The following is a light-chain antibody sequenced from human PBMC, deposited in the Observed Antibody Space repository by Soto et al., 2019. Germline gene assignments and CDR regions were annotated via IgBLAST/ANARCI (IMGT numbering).Light chain of an antibody. J-gene: IGKJ1*01. CDR2: DAS. Sequence: DFQMTQTPSTLSASVGDRVTINCRASQNVNDYLAWYQQKPGNSPKVLIYDASTLERGVPSRFSGSGSGTEFTLTISGLQADDFATYYCQQYSSHRTFGQGTKVDIK. V-gene: IGKV1-5*01. CDR1: QNVNDY. CDR3: QQYSSHRT.